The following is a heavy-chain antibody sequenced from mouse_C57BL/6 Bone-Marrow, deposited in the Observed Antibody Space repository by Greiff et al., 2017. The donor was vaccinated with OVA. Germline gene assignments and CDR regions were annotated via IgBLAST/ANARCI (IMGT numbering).Heavy chain of an antibody. CDR3: ARWAYYYGRSGSSRPWFAY. CDR1: GYTFTSYG. J-gene: IGHJ3*01. CDR2: IYPRSGNT. V-gene: IGHV1-81*01. D-gene: IGHD1-1*01. Sequence: QVQLQQSGAELARPGASVKLSCKASGYTFTSYGISWVKQRTGQGLEWIGEIYPRSGNTYYNEKFKGKATLTADKSSSTAYMELRSLTSEDSAVYFCARWAYYYGRSGSSRPWFAYWGQGTLVTVSA.